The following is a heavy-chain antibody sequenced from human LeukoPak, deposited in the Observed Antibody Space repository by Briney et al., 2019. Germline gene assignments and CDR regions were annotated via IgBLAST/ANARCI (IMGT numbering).Heavy chain of an antibody. CDR2: ISTNGGST. J-gene: IGHJ4*02. CDR3: ARWGSTSCYDY. V-gene: IGHV3-64*01. D-gene: IGHD2-2*01. CDR1: GFTFSDYA. Sequence: GGSLRLSCAASGFTFSDYAMSWVRQAPGKGLEYVSAISTNGGSTYYANSVKGRFTISRDNSKNTLYLQMGSVRAEDMAVYYCARWGSTSCYDYWGQGTLVTVSS.